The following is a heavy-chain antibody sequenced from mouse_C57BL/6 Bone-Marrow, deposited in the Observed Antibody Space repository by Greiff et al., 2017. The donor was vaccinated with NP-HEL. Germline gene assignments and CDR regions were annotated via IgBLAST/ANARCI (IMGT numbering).Heavy chain of an antibody. J-gene: IGHJ2*01. CDR1: GYTFTSYW. Sequence: QVQLQQPGAELVRPGSSVKLSCKASGYTFTSYWMHWVKQRPIQGLEWIGNIDPSDSETHYNQKFKDKATLTVDKSSSTAYMQLSSLTSEDSAVYYCARALLLRYHYFDYWGKGTTLTVSS. CDR2: IDPSDSET. V-gene: IGHV1-52*01. D-gene: IGHD1-1*01. CDR3: ARALLLRYHYFDY.